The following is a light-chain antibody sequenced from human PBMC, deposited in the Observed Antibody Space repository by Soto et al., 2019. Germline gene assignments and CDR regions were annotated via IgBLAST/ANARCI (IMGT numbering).Light chain of an antibody. Sequence: EVVLTQSPDTLSLSPGGSATLSCRASQSVSSYLAWYQQRPGQALRLLIYDVSKRATGIPARFSGSVSRTDFTLTITSLEPEDLAISVCHQRSNWPLTFGGGAKLEIK. CDR2: DVS. V-gene: IGKV3-11*01. CDR1: QSVSSY. CDR3: HQRSNWPLT. J-gene: IGKJ4*01.